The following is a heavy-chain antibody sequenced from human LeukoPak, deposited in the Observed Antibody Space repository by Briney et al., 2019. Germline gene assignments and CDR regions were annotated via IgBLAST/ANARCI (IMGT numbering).Heavy chain of an antibody. J-gene: IGHJ4*02. Sequence: GESLKISCKGSGYSFTSYWIGWVRQMPGKGLEWMGIIYPGDSDTRYSPSFQGQVTISADKSISTAYLQWSSLKASDTAMYYCARPAVFMINSDYSPYYFDYWGQGTLVTVSS. CDR1: GYSFTSYW. V-gene: IGHV5-51*01. CDR2: IYPGDSDT. D-gene: IGHD3-22*01. CDR3: ARPAVFMINSDYSPYYFDY.